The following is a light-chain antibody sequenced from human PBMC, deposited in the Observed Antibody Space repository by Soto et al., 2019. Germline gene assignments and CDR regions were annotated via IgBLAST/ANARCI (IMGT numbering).Light chain of an antibody. Sequence: DIVMTQSPDSLAVSLGERATINCKSSQSVLYSSNNKNYLAWYHQKPGQPPKLLIYWASTRESGVPDRFSGSGSGTDFTLTISSLQAEDVAVYYCQQYYSTPLTFGGGTKVDI. J-gene: IGKJ4*01. CDR3: QQYYSTPLT. CDR1: QSVLYSSNNKNY. CDR2: WAS. V-gene: IGKV4-1*01.